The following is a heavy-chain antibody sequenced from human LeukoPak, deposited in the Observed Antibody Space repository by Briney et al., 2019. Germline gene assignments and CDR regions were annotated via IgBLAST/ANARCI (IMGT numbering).Heavy chain of an antibody. CDR3: ARFGYSGWNLEY. J-gene: IGHJ4*02. Sequence: PGGSLRLSXAASGFSFRDFWMTWVCQAPGKGLEWVANINQGGSVKYYVDSVKGRFTISRDDAESSLYVQMNSLRDEDTAVYYRARFGYSGWNLEYWGQGTLVTVSS. CDR1: GFSFRDFW. V-gene: IGHV3-7*01. CDR2: INQGGSVK. D-gene: IGHD5-12*01.